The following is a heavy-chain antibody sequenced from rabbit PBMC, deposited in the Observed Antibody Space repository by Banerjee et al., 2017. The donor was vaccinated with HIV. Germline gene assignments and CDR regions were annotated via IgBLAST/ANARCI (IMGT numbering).Heavy chain of an antibody. CDR2: IYTGTSGTT. Sequence: QEQLMESGGGLVKPEGSLKLSCTASGFSFSNKAVMCWVRQAPGKGLEWIACIYTGTSGTTYYASWAKGRLTITRSTSLNTVTLQLTSLTAADTATYFCARDLTSSNDYGGFKLWGQGTLVTVS. CDR1: GFSFSNKAV. D-gene: IGHD1-1*01. J-gene: IGHJ4*01. CDR3: ARDLTSSNDYGGFKL. V-gene: IGHV1S45*01.